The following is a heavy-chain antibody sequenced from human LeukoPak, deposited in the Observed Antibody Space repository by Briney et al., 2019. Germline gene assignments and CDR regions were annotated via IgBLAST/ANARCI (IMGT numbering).Heavy chain of an antibody. Sequence: SVKVSRKASGGTFSSYAISWVRQAPGQGLEWMGRIIPILGIANYAQKFQGRVTITADKSTSTAYMELSSLRSEDTAVYYCARGRPYGSGSYSTYWGQGTLVTVSS. CDR2: IIPILGIA. CDR3: ARGRPYGSGSYSTY. CDR1: GGTFSSYA. J-gene: IGHJ4*02. V-gene: IGHV1-69*04. D-gene: IGHD3-10*01.